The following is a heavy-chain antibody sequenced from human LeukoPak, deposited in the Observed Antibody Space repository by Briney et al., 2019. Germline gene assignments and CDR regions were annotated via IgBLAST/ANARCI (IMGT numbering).Heavy chain of an antibody. V-gene: IGHV3-66*02. CDR1: GVTVSSNY. CDR3: ARDSGSYSYDY. CDR2: IYSGGST. Sequence: PGGSLRLSCAAFGVTVSSNYMSWVRQAPGKGLEWVSVIYSGGSTYYADSVEGRFTISRDNSKNTLYLQMNSLRAEDTAVYYCARDSGSYSYDYWGQGTLVTVSS. D-gene: IGHD1-26*01. J-gene: IGHJ4*02.